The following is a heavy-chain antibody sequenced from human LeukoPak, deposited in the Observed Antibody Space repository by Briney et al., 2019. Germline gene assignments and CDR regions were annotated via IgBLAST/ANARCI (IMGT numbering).Heavy chain of an antibody. D-gene: IGHD6-6*01. CDR3: ARDIRLPYSSSWPGGAFDI. V-gene: IGHV4-59*01. Sequence: SETLSLTCTVSGGSINSYYWSWIRQPPGMGLEWIGQVYYSGSTNYNPSLKSRVTISVDTSKNQFSLKLSSVTAADTAVYYCARDIRLPYSSSWPGGAFDIWGQGTMVTVSS. J-gene: IGHJ3*02. CDR1: GGSINSYY. CDR2: VYYSGST.